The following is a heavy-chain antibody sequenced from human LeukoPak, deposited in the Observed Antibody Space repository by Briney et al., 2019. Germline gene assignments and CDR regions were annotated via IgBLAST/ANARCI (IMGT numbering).Heavy chain of an antibody. J-gene: IGHJ5*02. CDR1: GYTFTGYY. CDR2: INPNSGGT. V-gene: IGHV1-2*02. D-gene: IGHD4-11*01. CDR3: ARVRGYRGHDHSKGWFDP. Sequence: ASVKVSCKASGYTFTGYYMHWVRQAPGQGLEWMGWINPNSGGTNYAQKFQGRVTMTRDTSISTAYMELSRLRSDDTAVYYCARVRGYRGHDHSKGWFDPWGQGTLVTVSS.